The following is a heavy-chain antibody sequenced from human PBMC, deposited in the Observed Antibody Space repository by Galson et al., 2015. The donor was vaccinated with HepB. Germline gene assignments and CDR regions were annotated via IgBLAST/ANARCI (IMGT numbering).Heavy chain of an antibody. J-gene: IGHJ5*02. Sequence: SLRLSCAASGFTFRNYAIHWVRQAPGKGLEWVALISYDVSNKYYADSVKGPLTISRDNSKNTVYLQMNSLRTEDTAVYYCARAAAGSVGWIDPWGQGTLVTVSS. CDR2: ISYDVSNK. CDR1: GFTFRNYA. V-gene: IGHV3-30*04. CDR3: ARAAAGSVGWIDP. D-gene: IGHD6-13*01.